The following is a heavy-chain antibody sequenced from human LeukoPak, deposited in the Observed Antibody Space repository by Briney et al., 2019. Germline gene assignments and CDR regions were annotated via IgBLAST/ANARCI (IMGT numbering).Heavy chain of an antibody. D-gene: IGHD3-22*01. V-gene: IGHV1-46*01. CDR1: GYTFTSYY. CDR3: ARAQVPKQITMIVVVMNY. Sequence: ASVTVSCMASGYTFTSYYMHWVRQAPGQGLDWMGIINPIGCSTSYAQKFQGRVTMTRDMSTRTVYMRLRSLRSDDTAVYYCARAQVPKQITMIVVVMNYWGQGTLVTASS. J-gene: IGHJ4*02. CDR2: INPIGCST.